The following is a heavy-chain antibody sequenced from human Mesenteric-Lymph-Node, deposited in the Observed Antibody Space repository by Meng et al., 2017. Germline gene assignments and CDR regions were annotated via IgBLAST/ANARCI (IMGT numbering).Heavy chain of an antibody. J-gene: IGHJ4*02. V-gene: IGHV3-30*01. D-gene: IGHD6-13*01. CDR3: ARLKQQLVAGGYFDY. CDR2: ISYDGEYE. CDR1: GFAFSGSA. Sequence: GEPLKISCAPSGFAFSGSAMHWVRQASGKGLEWVAVISYDGEYENYADSVKGRFTISRDNSKNTLYLQMNSLRAEDTAVYYCARLKQQLVAGGYFDYWGQGTLVTVSS.